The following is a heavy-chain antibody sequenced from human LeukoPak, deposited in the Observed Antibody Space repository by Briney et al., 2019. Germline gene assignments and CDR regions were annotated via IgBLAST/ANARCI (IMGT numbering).Heavy chain of an antibody. CDR2: VIPIFGIA. D-gene: IGHD4-17*01. J-gene: IGHJ4*02. CDR1: GGTFSSYA. V-gene: IGHV1-69*04. Sequence: ASVKVSCKASGGTFSSYAISWVRQAPGQGLEWMGRVIPIFGIANYAQKFQGRVTITADKSTSTAYMELSSLRPEDTAVYYCARTTPRGLQNDYWGQGTLVTVSS. CDR3: ARTTPRGLQNDY.